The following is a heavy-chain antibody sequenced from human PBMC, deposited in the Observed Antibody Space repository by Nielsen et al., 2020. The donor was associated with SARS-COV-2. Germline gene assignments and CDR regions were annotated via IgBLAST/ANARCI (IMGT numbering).Heavy chain of an antibody. Sequence: GESLKISCAASGFTFDDYAMHWVRQAPGKGLEWVSLISGDGGSTYYADSVKGRFTISRDNSKNSLYLQMNSLRTEDTALYYCAKAGGAWLKDGSGSYYASLYGMDVWGQGTTVTVSS. CDR3: AKAGGAWLKDGSGSYYASLYGMDV. J-gene: IGHJ6*02. V-gene: IGHV3-43*02. D-gene: IGHD3-10*01. CDR2: ISGDGGST. CDR1: GFTFDDYA.